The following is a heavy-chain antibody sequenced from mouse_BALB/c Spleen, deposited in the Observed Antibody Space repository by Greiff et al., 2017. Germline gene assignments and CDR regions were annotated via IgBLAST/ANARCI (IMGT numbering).Heavy chain of an antibody. CDR3: ARDGNFPFDY. Sequence: VHVKQSGPELVKPGASVKMSCKASGYTFTSYVMHWVKQKPGQGLEWIGYINPYNDGTKYNEKFKGKATLTSDKSSSTAYMELSSLTSEDSAVYYCARDGNFPFDYWGQGTTLTVSS. CDR1: GYTFTSYV. J-gene: IGHJ2*01. V-gene: IGHV1-14*01. CDR2: INPYNDGT. D-gene: IGHD2-1*01.